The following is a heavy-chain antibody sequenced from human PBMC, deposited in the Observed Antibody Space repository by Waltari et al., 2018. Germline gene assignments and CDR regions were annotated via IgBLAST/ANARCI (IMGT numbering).Heavy chain of an antibody. D-gene: IGHD6-13*01. Sequence: QVQLQESGPGLVKPSETLSLTCTVSGGSISSHYWSWIRQPPGKGLEWIGYIHYSGSTNYSPAINRRVTMSVDTSRNQFSLKLSSVTAADTALYYGAKEIDQQQLVVGFDYWGQGTLVTVSS. CDR3: AKEIDQQQLVVGFDY. J-gene: IGHJ4*02. V-gene: IGHV4-59*11. CDR1: GGSISSHY. CDR2: IHYSGST.